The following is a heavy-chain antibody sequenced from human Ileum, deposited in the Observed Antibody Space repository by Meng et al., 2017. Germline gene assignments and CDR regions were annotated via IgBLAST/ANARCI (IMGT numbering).Heavy chain of an antibody. Sequence: VPLPEPGPRLVKPSWARSLTGACSGGIIINSNWWRWVRPPPGKGLEWIGQIYHSGSTNYNPSLTSRVTISVDKSRNQFSLKLSSVTAADTAVYYCARHGSGSYPYLEYWGQGTLVTVSS. CDR2: IYHSGST. CDR3: ARHGSGSYPYLEY. CDR1: GGIIINSNW. V-gene: IGHV4-4*02. D-gene: IGHD3-10*01. J-gene: IGHJ4*02.